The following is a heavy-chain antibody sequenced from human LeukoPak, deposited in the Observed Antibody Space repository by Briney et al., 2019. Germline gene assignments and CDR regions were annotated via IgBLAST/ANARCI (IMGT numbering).Heavy chain of an antibody. CDR1: GGSISRSNW. Sequence: PSETLSLTCAVSGGSISRSNWWSWVRKPPGKGLEWFGEIYHSGSTNYNPSLKSRVTISVDKSKNQFSLKLSSVTAADTAVYYRAREDYDDSGAWYFDLWGRGTLVTVSS. CDR3: AREDYDDSGAWYFDL. V-gene: IGHV4-4*02. D-gene: IGHD3-3*01. CDR2: IYHSGST. J-gene: IGHJ2*01.